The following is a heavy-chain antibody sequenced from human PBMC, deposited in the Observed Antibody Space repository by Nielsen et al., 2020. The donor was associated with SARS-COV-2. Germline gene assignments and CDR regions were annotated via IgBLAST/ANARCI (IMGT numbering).Heavy chain of an antibody. D-gene: IGHD3-3*01. CDR2: IWYDGSNK. Sequence: GESLKISCAASGFTFSSYGMHWVRQAPGKGLEWVAVIWYDGSNKYYADSVKGRFTISRDNSKNTLYLQMNSLRAEDTAVYYCARDGEALRFLEWLPLVGMDVWGQGTTVTVSS. J-gene: IGHJ6*02. CDR1: GFTFSSYG. V-gene: IGHV3-33*01. CDR3: ARDGEALRFLEWLPLVGMDV.